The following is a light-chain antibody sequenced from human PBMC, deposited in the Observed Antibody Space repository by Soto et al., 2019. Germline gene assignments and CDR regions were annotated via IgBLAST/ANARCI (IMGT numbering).Light chain of an antibody. CDR2: DVS. CDR3: CSYAGSCWV. J-gene: IGLJ3*02. CDR1: SSDVGGYNY. Sequence: QSALTQPRSVSGSPGQSVTISCTGTSSDVGGYNYVSWYQQHPGKAPKLMIYDVSKRPPGVPDRFSGSKSGNTASLTISGLQAEDEADYYCCSYAGSCWVFGGGTKLTVL. V-gene: IGLV2-11*01.